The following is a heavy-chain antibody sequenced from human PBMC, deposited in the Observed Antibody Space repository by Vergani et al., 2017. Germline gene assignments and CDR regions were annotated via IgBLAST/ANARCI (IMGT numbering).Heavy chain of an antibody. J-gene: IGHJ4*02. CDR3: ATSLVRKDCSGGSCYSLSYFDY. CDR2: FDPEDGET. Sequence: QVQLVQSGAEVKKPGASVKVSCKVSGYTLTELSMHWVRQAPGKGLEWMGGFDPEDGETIYAQKFQGRVTMTEDTPTDTAYMELSSLRSEDTAVYYCATSLVRKDCSGGSCYSLSYFDYWGQGTLVTVSS. V-gene: IGHV1-24*01. D-gene: IGHD2-15*01. CDR1: GYTLTELS.